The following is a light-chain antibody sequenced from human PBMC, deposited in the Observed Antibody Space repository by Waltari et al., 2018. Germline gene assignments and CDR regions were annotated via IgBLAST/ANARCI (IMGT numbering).Light chain of an antibody. CDR3: QPTYTSLAWT. CDR2: AES. CDR1: QSIDKF. Sequence: DIQMTQSPSSMSASVGDRVTITCRLSQSIDKFLNWYRKKPSKAPDLLIYAESTLQTGVPSRFSGSGSGTDFTLTITSLHPEDFATYYCQPTYTSLAWTFGQGTKVEIK. J-gene: IGKJ1*01. V-gene: IGKV1-39*01.